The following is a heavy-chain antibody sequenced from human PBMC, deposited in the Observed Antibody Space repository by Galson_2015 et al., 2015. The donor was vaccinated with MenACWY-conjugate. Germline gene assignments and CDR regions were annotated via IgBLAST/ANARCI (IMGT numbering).Heavy chain of an antibody. CDR1: GYTFTSYG. CDR3: ARSIAVAGTSSGNY. D-gene: IGHD6-19*01. V-gene: IGHV1-3*01. Sequence: QSGAEVKKPGASVKVSCKASGYTFTSYGINWVRQAPGQGLEWMGWINAGNGNTKYSQKFQGRVTITRDTSASTAYMELSSLRSEDTAVYYCARSIAVAGTSSGNYWGQGTLVTVSS. CDR2: INAGNGNT. J-gene: IGHJ4*02.